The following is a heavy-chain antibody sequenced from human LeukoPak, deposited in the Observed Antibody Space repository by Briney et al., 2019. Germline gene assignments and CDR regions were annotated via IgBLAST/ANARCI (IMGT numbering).Heavy chain of an antibody. CDR1: GFTFTDYY. Sequence: PGGSLRLSCAASGFTFTDYYMSWIRQAPGKGLEWVSYISSSGSTIYYADSVKGRFTISRHNSKNTLYLQMNSLRAEDTAVYYCARGGGYYNMYYFDYWGQGTLVTVSS. V-gene: IGHV3-11*01. CDR2: ISSSGSTI. CDR3: ARGGGYYNMYYFDY. J-gene: IGHJ4*02. D-gene: IGHD3-10*01.